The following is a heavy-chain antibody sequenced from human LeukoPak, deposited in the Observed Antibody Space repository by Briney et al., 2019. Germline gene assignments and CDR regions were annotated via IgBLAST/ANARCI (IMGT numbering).Heavy chain of an antibody. Sequence: SETLSLTCTVSGGSIGSSSYYWGWIRQPPGKGLEWIGSIYYSGSTYYNPSLKSRVTISVDTSKNQFSLKLGSVTAADTAVYYCARHPGGFDPWGQGTLVTVSS. V-gene: IGHV4-39*01. J-gene: IGHJ5*02. CDR1: GGSIGSSSYY. D-gene: IGHD1-26*01. CDR2: IYYSGST. CDR3: ARHPGGFDP.